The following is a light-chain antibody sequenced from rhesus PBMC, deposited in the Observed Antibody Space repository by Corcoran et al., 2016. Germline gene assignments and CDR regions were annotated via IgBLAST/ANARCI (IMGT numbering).Light chain of an antibody. CDR2: EAS. V-gene: IGKV1-25*01. J-gene: IGKJ4*01. Sequence: DIQMTQSPSSLSASLGDRVTITCRANQGITDDLAWYQQKPGESPKLLISEASSLQSGIPSRFSGSGSGTDFTLTISRLQSEYFATYYCQHYYSVPLTFGGGTKVEIK. CDR1: QGITDD. CDR3: QHYYSVPLT.